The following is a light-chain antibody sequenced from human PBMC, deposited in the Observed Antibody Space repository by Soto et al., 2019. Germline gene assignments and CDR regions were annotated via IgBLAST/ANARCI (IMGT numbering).Light chain of an antibody. CDR3: QQYNSYPRT. V-gene: IGKV1-5*01. CDR1: QSISGW. Sequence: IQMTNSPASLSAPAGDRVTITCRASQSISGWLAWYQQKPGKAPKLLIYDASSLESGVPSRFSGSGSGTEFTLTITSLQPDDFATYYCQQYNSYPRTFGQGTKVDTK. CDR2: DAS. J-gene: IGKJ1*01.